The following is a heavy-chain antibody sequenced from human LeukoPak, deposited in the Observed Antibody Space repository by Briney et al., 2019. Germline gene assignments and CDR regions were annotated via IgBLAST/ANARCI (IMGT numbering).Heavy chain of an antibody. V-gene: IGHV1-2*02. CDR1: GDTFTGYY. CDR3: ARDRRYYYGSGSYSD. J-gene: IGHJ4*02. Sequence: GASVKVSCKASGDTFTGYYMDWVREAPGQGLEWMGWINPNSGGTNYAQKFQGRVTMTRDTSISTAYMELSRLRSDDTAVYYCARDRRYYYGSGSYSDWGQGTLVTVSS. CDR2: INPNSGGT. D-gene: IGHD3-10*01.